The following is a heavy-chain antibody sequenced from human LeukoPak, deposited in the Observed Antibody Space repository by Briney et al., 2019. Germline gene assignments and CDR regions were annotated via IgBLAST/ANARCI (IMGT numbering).Heavy chain of an antibody. Sequence: SETLSLTCTVSGGSISSSSNYWGWVRQPPGKGLEWIGSIYYSGSTYYNPSLKSRVTISVDTSKNQFSLKLSSVAAADTAAYYTARVYCSGDNCYSFDYWGQGTLVTVSS. V-gene: IGHV4-39*01. D-gene: IGHD2-15*01. CDR1: GGSISSSSNY. CDR2: IYYSGST. CDR3: ARVYCSGDNCYSFDY. J-gene: IGHJ4*02.